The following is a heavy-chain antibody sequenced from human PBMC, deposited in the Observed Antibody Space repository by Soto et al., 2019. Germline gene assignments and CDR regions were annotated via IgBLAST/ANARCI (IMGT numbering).Heavy chain of an antibody. Sequence: SETLSLTCTVSGGSISSGDCYWSWIRQPPGKGLEWIGYIYYSGSTYYNPSLKSRVTISVDTSKNQFSLKLSSVTAADTAVYYCAREISAGRQTVLFDYWGQGTLVTVSS. CDR1: GGSISSGDCY. CDR2: IYYSGST. D-gene: IGHD1-1*01. J-gene: IGHJ4*02. V-gene: IGHV4-30-4*01. CDR3: AREISAGRQTVLFDY.